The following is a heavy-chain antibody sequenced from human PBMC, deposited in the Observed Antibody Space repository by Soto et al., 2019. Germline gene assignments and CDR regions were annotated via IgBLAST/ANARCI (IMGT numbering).Heavy chain of an antibody. D-gene: IGHD2-2*01. Sequence: GASVKVSCNASGGTFSSYAISWVRQAPGQGLEWMGGIIPIFGTANYAQKFQGRVTITADESTSTAYMELSSLRSEDTAVYYCASWRSRVVPAPGAYYFDYWGQGTLVTVSS. CDR3: ASWRSRVVPAPGAYYFDY. CDR1: GGTFSSYA. V-gene: IGHV1-69*13. J-gene: IGHJ4*02. CDR2: IIPIFGTA.